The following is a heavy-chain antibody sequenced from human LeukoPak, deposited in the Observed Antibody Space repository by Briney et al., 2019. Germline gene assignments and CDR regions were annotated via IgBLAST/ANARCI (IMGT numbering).Heavy chain of an antibody. CDR3: ARDMKNLSRSGVIGYYFDY. CDR2: INPSGGST. D-gene: IGHD3-16*02. Sequence: GASVKVSCKASGYTFTSYYMYWVRQAPGQGLEWMGIINPSGGSTSYAQKFQGRVTMTRDTSTSTVYMELSSLRSEDTAVYYCARDMKNLSRSGVIGYYFDYWGQGTLVTVSS. CDR1: GYTFTSYY. J-gene: IGHJ4*02. V-gene: IGHV1-46*01.